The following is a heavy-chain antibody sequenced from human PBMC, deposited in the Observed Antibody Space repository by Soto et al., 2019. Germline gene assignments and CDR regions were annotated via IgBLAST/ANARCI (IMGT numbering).Heavy chain of an antibody. CDR1: GGTFSSYA. Sequence: SVKVSCKASGGTFSSYAISWVRQAPGQGLEWMGGIIPIFGTANYAQKFQGRVTITADESTSTAYMELSSLRSEDTAVYYCASMHCGGDCYSYYYYGMDVWGQGTTVTVSS. D-gene: IGHD2-21*02. V-gene: IGHV1-69*13. CDR2: IIPIFGTA. J-gene: IGHJ6*02. CDR3: ASMHCGGDCYSYYYYGMDV.